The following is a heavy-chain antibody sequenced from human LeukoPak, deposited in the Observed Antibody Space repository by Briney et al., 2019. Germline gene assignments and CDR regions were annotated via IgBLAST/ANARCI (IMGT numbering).Heavy chain of an antibody. CDR3: ARVFDLIRSNDAFDI. J-gene: IGHJ3*02. D-gene: IGHD3-10*02. V-gene: IGHV4-4*07. CDR1: GGSIGSYY. Sequence: SETLSLTCTVSGGSIGSYYWSWIRQPAGKGLGWIGRIYTSGSTNYNPSLKSRVTMSVDTSKNQFSLKLSSVTAADTAVYYCARVFDLIRSNDAFDIWGQGTMVTVSS. CDR2: IYTSGST.